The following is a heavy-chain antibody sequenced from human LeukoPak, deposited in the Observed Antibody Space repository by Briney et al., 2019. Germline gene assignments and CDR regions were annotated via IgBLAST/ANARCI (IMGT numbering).Heavy chain of an antibody. D-gene: IGHD3-9*01. V-gene: IGHV4-59*01. J-gene: IGHJ4*02. CDR2: IYYSGST. Sequence: PSETLSLTCTVSGGSISSYYWSWIRQPPGKGLEWIGYIYYSGSTNYNPSLKSRVTISVKTSKNQFSLKLRSVTAADTAVYYCARVTGYTIEDYFDYWGQGTLVTVSS. CDR3: ARVTGYTIEDYFDY. CDR1: GGSISSYY.